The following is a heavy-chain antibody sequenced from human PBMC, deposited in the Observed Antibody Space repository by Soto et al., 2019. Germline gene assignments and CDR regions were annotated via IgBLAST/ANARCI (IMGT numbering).Heavy chain of an antibody. CDR2: ILSDGRNE. Sequence: QVQLVESGGGVVQPGKSLKLSCAASGFSFSYYGMHWVRQAPGKGLDWVALILSDGRNEYYADSVKGRFTISRDNSKNTVYLQMNSLRDDDTGVYYCGKDWGDGKNPIASWGRGTLVTVSS. CDR1: GFSFSYYG. D-gene: IGHD3-10*01. J-gene: IGHJ4*02. V-gene: IGHV3-30*18. CDR3: GKDWGDGKNPIAS.